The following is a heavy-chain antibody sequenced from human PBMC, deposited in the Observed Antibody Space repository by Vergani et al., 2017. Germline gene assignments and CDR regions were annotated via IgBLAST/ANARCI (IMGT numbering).Heavy chain of an antibody. V-gene: IGHV3-7*03. CDR3: AKTISGIAPSGFDY. CDR1: GFTFSSYW. Sequence: EVQLVESGGGLVQPGGSLRLSCAASGFTFSSYWMSWVRQAPGKGLEWVANIKQDGSEKYYVDSVKGRFTISRDNAKNSLYLQMNSLRAEDTAVYYCAKTISGIAPSGFDYWGQGTLVTVSS. CDR2: IKQDGSEK. J-gene: IGHJ4*02. D-gene: IGHD3-3*01.